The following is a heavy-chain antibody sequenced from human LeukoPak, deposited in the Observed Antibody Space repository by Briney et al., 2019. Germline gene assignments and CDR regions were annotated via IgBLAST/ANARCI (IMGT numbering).Heavy chain of an antibody. D-gene: IGHD3-22*01. CDR3: AKGWTMNKFDY. J-gene: IGHJ4*02. CDR1: GFSFSNYG. Sequence: GGSLRLSCAASGFSFSNYGMHWVRQAPGKGLEWVAYIRYDGSQKYYGDSVKGRFTISRDNSKNTLYLQMNSLRAEDTAVYYCAKGWTMNKFDYWGQGTLVTVSS. V-gene: IGHV3-30*02. CDR2: IRYDGSQK.